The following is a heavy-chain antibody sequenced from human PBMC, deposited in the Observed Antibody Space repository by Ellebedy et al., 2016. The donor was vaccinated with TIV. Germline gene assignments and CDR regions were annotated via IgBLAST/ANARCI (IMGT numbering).Heavy chain of an antibody. J-gene: IGHJ4*02. CDR2: IYPGDSDT. V-gene: IGHV5-51*01. CDR1: GYSFSKHW. Sequence: GESLKISXQGYGYSFSKHWIAWVRQQPGKGLEWVGLIYPGDSDTKYSPAFQGQVTITSDKSTATVYLQWSGLKASDTAVYNCSRLRDALADELDYWGQGTLVTVS. CDR3: SRLRDALADELDY. D-gene: IGHD6-19*01.